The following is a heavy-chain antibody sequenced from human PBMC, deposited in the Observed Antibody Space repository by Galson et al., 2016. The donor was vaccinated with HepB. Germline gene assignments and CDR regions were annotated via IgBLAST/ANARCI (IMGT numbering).Heavy chain of an antibody. J-gene: IGHJ6*02. V-gene: IGHV3-23*01. Sequence: SLRLSCAASGFTFSSYAMNWVRQAPGKGLEWVYIISGSSSSIYYADSMKGRFTVSRDNSKNTLFLQMNSLRAEDTAVYYCAKSAGRAVTTLDYYYGMDVWGQGTTVTVSS. CDR2: ISGSSSSI. D-gene: IGHD4-17*01. CDR1: GFTFSSYA. CDR3: AKSAGRAVTTLDYYYGMDV.